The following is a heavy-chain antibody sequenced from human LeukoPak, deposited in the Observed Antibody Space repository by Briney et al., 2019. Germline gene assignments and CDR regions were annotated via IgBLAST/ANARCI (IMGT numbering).Heavy chain of an antibody. CDR2: ISGSGGRT. CDR3: ARDSGSFSLLKYYFDY. Sequence: PGGSLRLSCAASGFTFNTFAMSWVRQAPGKGLEWVSVISGSGGRTYYADSVKGRFTISRDNSKNTLYLQMNSLRAEDTAVYYCARDSGSFSLLKYYFDYWGQGTLVTVSS. CDR1: GFTFNTFA. V-gene: IGHV3-23*01. D-gene: IGHD1-26*01. J-gene: IGHJ4*02.